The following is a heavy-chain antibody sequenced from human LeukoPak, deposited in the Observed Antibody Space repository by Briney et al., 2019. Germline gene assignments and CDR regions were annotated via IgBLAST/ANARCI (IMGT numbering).Heavy chain of an antibody. CDR1: GYTFTAYY. CDR2: INPNSGDT. CDR3: TRGPYCTGGRCYYNRFDY. V-gene: IGHV1-2*02. J-gene: IGHJ4*02. D-gene: IGHD2-15*01. Sequence: ASVKVSCKASGYTFTAYYMHWARQAPGQGLEWMGWINPNSGDTNYAQKFQGRVTMTRDTSINTAYLEVSRPRSDDTAVYYCTRGPYCTGGRCYYNRFDYWGQGTLVTVSS.